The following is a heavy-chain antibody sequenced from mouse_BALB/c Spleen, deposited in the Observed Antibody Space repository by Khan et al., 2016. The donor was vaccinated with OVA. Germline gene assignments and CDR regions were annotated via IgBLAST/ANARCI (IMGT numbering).Heavy chain of an antibody. CDR2: MWGDGST. D-gene: IGHD1-1*01. CDR3: AKFTPDYYSMDY. Sequence: QVQLQQPGPGLVAPSQSLSITCTVSGFSLTNYGVNWVRQPPGKGLEWLGVMWGDGSTNFHSALKSRLIISKDNSQSQVFLELNSLQTDDTATYYCAKFTPDYYSMDYWGQGNSVTVSS. V-gene: IGHV2-3*01. J-gene: IGHJ4*01. CDR1: GFSLTNYG.